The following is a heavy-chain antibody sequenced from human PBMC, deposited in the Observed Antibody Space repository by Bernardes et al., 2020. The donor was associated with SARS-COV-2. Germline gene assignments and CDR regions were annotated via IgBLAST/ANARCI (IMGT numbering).Heavy chain of an antibody. V-gene: IGHV3-30*03. CDR1: GFTFSSYG. J-gene: IGHJ4*02. Sequence: GGSLRLSCAASGFTFSSYGMHWVRQAPGKGLEWVAVISYDGSNKYYADSVKCRFTISRDNSKNTLYLQMNSLRAEDTAVYYCARDEGDDYGDYGPFGHWGQGTLVTVSS. CDR2: ISYDGSNK. D-gene: IGHD4-17*01. CDR3: ARDEGDDYGDYGPFGH.